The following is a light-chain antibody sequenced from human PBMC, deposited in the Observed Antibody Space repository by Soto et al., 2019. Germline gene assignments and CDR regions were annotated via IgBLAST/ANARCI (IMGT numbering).Light chain of an antibody. V-gene: IGKV3-15*01. CDR2: GAS. CDR1: QSVSSN. Sequence: EIVMTQSPATLSVSPGERATLSCRASQSVSSNLAWYQQKPGQAPRLLIYGASTRATGIPARFSGSGSGTEFTLTLSSLQSEDFAVYYCQQYNNWPPGTFCQGTKVEIK. J-gene: IGKJ1*01. CDR3: QQYNNWPPGT.